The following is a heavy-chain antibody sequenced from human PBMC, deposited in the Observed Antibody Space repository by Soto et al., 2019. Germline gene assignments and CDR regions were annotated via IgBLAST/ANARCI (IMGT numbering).Heavy chain of an antibody. J-gene: IGHJ1*01. D-gene: IGHD3-22*01. V-gene: IGHV4-30-4*01. CDR3: ARDLDGLHDDTSGPFPRPG. Sequence: PSETLSLTCTVSGGSISSDDYYWSWIRQAPGRGLEWIGYIHSSGSIYYNPSIKSRATMSIDTAGNQFSLKVRSVPVADTAVYYCARDLDGLHDDTSGPFPRPGWGQGTLVTVSS. CDR2: IHSSGSI. CDR1: GGSISSDDYY.